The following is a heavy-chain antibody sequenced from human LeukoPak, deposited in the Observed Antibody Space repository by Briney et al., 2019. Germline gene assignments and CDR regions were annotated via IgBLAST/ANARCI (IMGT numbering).Heavy chain of an antibody. CDR2: IYYIGNT. CDR3: ARQGSGSFLVY. D-gene: IGHD3-10*01. J-gene: IGHJ4*02. Sequence: SETLSLTCTVSDASISSSSYYWGWIRQPPGKGLEWIGGIYYIGNTYYNPSLKSRVTISIDTSKNQFSLKLTSLTAADTAVYYCARQGSGSFLVYWGQGTLVTVSS. V-gene: IGHV4-39*01. CDR1: DASISSSSYY.